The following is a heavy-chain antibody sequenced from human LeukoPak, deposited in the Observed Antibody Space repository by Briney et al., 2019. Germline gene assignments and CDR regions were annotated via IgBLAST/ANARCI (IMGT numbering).Heavy chain of an antibody. D-gene: IGHD2-21*02. CDR1: GGSISSYY. J-gene: IGHJ4*02. Sequence: SETLSLTCTVSGGSISSYYWSWIRQPPGKGLEWIGYIYYSGSTNYNPSLKSRVTISVDTSKNQFSLKLSSATAADTAVYYCARFVVVTANFDYWGQGTLVTVPS. V-gene: IGHV4-59*08. CDR3: ARFVVVTANFDY. CDR2: IYYSGST.